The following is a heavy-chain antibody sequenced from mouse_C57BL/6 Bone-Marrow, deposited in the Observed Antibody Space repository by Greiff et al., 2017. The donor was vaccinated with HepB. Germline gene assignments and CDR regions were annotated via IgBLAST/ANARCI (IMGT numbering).Heavy chain of an antibody. CDR2: IYPGNSDT. V-gene: IGHV1-5*01. CDR3: TRNHGPAWFAY. CDR1: GYTFTSYW. Sequence: EVQLQQSGTVLARPGASVKMSCKTSGYTFTSYWMHWVKQRPGQGLEWIGAIYPGNSDTSYNQKFKGKAKLTAVTSASTAYMELSSLTNEDSAFYYCTRNHGPAWFAYWGQGTLVTVSA. J-gene: IGHJ3*01.